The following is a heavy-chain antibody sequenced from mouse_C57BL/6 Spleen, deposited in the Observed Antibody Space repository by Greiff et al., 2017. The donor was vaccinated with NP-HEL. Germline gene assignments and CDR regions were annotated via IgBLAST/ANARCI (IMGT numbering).Heavy chain of an antibody. J-gene: IGHJ1*03. V-gene: IGHV1-69*01. Sequence: QVQLQQPGAELVMPGASVKLSCKASGYTFTSYWMHWVKQRPGQGLEWIGEIDPSDSDTNYNQKFKGKSTLTVDKSSSTAYMQLSSLTSEDSAVYYCARDGSSPHWCFDVWGKGTTVTVSS. CDR3: ARDGSSPHWCFDV. CDR1: GYTFTSYW. CDR2: IDPSDSDT. D-gene: IGHD1-1*01.